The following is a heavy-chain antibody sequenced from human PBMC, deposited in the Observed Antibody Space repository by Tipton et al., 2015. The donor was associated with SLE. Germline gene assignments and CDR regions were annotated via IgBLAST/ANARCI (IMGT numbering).Heavy chain of an antibody. J-gene: IGHJ4*02. CDR2: INPNSGGT. Sequence: QSGAEVKKPGSSVKVSCKASGGTFSSYTISWVRQAPGQGLEWMGRINPNSGGTICAQKFQGRVTMTRDTSISTAYMELSRLRSDDTAVYYCAMDGHKWNFDYWGQGTLVTVSS. D-gene: IGHD1-20*01. CDR1: GGTFSSYT. CDR3: AMDGHKWNFDY. V-gene: IGHV1-2*06.